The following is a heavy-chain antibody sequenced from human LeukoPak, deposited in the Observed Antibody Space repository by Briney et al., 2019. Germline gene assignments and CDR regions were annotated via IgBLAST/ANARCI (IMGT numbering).Heavy chain of an antibody. Sequence: SETLSLTCNVSGGSIRGYYWSWIRQPPGKGLEWIGYIYSSGSTNYNPSLKSRVTMSVDTSKNQFSLKLSSVTAADTAAYYCALLWFGEASFDYWGQGTLVTVSS. J-gene: IGHJ4*02. D-gene: IGHD3-10*01. V-gene: IGHV4-59*08. CDR3: ALLWFGEASFDY. CDR2: IYSSGST. CDR1: GGSIRGYY.